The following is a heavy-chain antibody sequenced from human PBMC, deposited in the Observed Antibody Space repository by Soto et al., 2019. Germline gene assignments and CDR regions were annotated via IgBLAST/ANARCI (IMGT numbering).Heavy chain of an antibody. D-gene: IGHD2-21*02. CDR3: ARVGPCGGDCYRAFDI. V-gene: IGHV4-4*02. J-gene: IGHJ3*02. CDR2: IYHSGST. Sequence: LSLTCAVSGGSISSSNWWSWVRQPPGEGLEWIGEIYHSGSTNYNPSLKSRVTISVDKSKNQFSLKLSSVTAADTAVYYCARVGPCGGDCYRAFDIWGQGTMVTVSS. CDR1: GGSISSSNW.